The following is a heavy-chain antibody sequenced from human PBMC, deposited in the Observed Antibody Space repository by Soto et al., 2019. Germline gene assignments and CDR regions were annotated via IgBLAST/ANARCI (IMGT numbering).Heavy chain of an antibody. V-gene: IGHV4-30-4*02. CDR1: GDSITNGDYY. CDR3: ARGQAFWTGYYRMPYYFDY. J-gene: IGHJ4*02. D-gene: IGHD3-3*01. Sequence: PSETLSLTCFVSGDSITNGDYYWSWIRQPPGKALEWIAYIYYNGITHYNPSLKSRVTISLDPSKNHFSLKMTSVTAADTAIYYCARGQAFWTGYYRMPYYFDYWGQGTLFTVS. CDR2: IYYNGIT.